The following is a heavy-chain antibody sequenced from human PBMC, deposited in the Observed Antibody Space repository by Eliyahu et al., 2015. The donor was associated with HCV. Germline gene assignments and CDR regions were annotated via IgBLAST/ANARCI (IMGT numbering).Heavy chain of an antibody. D-gene: IGHD3-22*01. CDR3: ARDARYYYDSSGYWEGTDY. J-gene: IGHJ4*02. CDR1: GFTFSSYG. Sequence: QVQLVESGGGVVQPGRSLRLSCAASGFTFSSYGMHWXRQAPGKGLXGXAVIWYDGSNKYYADSVKGRFTISRDNSKNTLYLQMNSLRAEDTAVYYCARDARYYYDSSGYWEGTDYWGQGTLVTVSS. CDR2: IWYDGSNK. V-gene: IGHV3-33*01.